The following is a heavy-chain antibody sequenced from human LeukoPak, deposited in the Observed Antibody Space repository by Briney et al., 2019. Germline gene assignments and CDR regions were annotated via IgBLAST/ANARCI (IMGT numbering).Heavy chain of an antibody. J-gene: IGHJ5*02. CDR3: ARSPPTYYYGSGGKAWFGP. CDR2: INHSGST. CDR1: GGSFSGYY. Sequence: SETLSLTCAVYGGSFSGYYWSWIRQPPGKGLEWIGEINHSGSTNYNPSLKSRVTISVDTSKNQFSLKLSSVTAADTAVYYCARSPPTYYYGSGGKAWFGPWGQGTLVTVSS. V-gene: IGHV4-34*01. D-gene: IGHD3-10*01.